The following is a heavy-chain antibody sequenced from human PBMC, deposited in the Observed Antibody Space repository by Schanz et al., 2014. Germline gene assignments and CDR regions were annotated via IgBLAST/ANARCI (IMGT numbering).Heavy chain of an antibody. Sequence: EVQLVESGGALVQPGGSLRLSCAASGFTFSDSWMHWVRQAPGKGPVWVSRTSNDGSFTTFADSVKGRFTISRDNAKNTLSLQMHSLRAEDTAVYYCARGYSSSMDVWGQGTTVTVSS. CDR3: ARGYSSSMDV. CDR1: GFTFSDSW. CDR2: TSNDGSFT. D-gene: IGHD6-6*01. J-gene: IGHJ6*02. V-gene: IGHV3-74*02.